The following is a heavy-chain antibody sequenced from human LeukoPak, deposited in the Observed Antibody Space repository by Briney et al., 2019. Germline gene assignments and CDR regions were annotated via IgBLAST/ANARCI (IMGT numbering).Heavy chain of an antibody. CDR2: INPNSGGT. V-gene: IGHV1-2*02. Sequence: ASVKVSCKASGYTFTGYYMHWVRQAPGQGLEWMGWINPNSGGTNYAQKFQGRVTMTRDTSISTAYMELSRLRSDDTAVYYCARLPYCSGGSCTERGGQGTLVTVSS. CDR3: ARLPYCSGGSCTER. J-gene: IGHJ4*02. CDR1: GYTFTGYY. D-gene: IGHD2-15*01.